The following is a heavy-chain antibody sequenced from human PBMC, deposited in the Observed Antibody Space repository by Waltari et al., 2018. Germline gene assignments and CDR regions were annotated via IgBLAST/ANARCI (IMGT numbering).Heavy chain of an antibody. Sequence: EVQLVESGGGLVKPGGSLRLSCAASGFTFSSYSMNWVGTTPGKGLEWVSSISSSSSYIYYADQVKGLLTISRDNAKNSLYLQMNSLRAEDTAVYYCARQTTLSYYYYMDVWGKGTTVTVSS. D-gene: IGHD1-1*01. CDR2: ISSSSSYI. CDR1: GFTFSSYS. CDR3: ARQTTLSYYYYMDV. V-gene: IGHV3-21*01. J-gene: IGHJ6*03.